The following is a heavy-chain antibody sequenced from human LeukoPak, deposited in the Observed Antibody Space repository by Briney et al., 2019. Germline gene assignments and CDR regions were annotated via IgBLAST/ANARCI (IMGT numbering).Heavy chain of an antibody. V-gene: IGHV4-34*01. CDR1: GGSFSGYY. CDR3: AAWSAALYYFDY. D-gene: IGHD2-15*01. CDR2: IYYSGST. Sequence: PSETLSLICAVYGGSFSGYYWSWIRQPPGKGLEWIGSIYYSGSTYYNPSLKSRVTISVDTSKNQFSLKLSSVTAADTAVYYCAAWSAALYYFDYWGQGTLVTVSS. J-gene: IGHJ4*02.